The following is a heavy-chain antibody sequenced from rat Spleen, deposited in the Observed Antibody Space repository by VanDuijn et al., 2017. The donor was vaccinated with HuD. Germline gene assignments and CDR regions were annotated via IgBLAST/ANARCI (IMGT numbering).Heavy chain of an antibody. CDR2: VSSGGTT. J-gene: IGHJ2*01. D-gene: IGHD1-2*01. CDR3: ARADIAAISTDGI. Sequence: QVQLKESGPGLVQPSQTLSLTCTVSGFSLTSNSVSWVRQPPGKGLEWIAAVSSGGTTYYSSALNSRLSISRDASKSQVFLTMNSLQSEDTATYYCARADIAAISTDGIWGQGVMVTVSS. V-gene: IGHV2-6*01. CDR1: GFSLTSNS.